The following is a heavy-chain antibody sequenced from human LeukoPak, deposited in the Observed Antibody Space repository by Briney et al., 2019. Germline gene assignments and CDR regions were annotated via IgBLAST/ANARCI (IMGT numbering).Heavy chain of an antibody. Sequence: GESLKISCKGSGYSFTSYWIGWVRQMPGKGLEWMGIFYPGDSDTRYSPSFQGQVTISADKSISTAYLQWSSLEASDTAMYYCARGRGHIVVVTAIRVGYYFDYWGQGTLVTVSS. V-gene: IGHV5-51*01. D-gene: IGHD2-21*02. CDR1: GYSFTSYW. CDR3: ARGRGHIVVVTAIRVGYYFDY. CDR2: FYPGDSDT. J-gene: IGHJ4*02.